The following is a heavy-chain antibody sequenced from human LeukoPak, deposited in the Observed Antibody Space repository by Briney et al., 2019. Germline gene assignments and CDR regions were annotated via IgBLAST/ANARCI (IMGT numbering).Heavy chain of an antibody. D-gene: IGHD6-19*01. CDR1: GYTFTSYY. J-gene: IGHJ4*02. V-gene: IGHV1-46*03. CDR2: INPSGGST. CDR3: ARAKGIAVAGTHFDY. Sequence: ASVKVSCKASGYTFTSYYMHWVRQAPGQGLEWVGIINPSGGSTSYAQKFQGRVTMTRDTSTSTVYMELSSLRSEDTAVYYCARAKGIAVAGTHFDYWGQGTLVTVSS.